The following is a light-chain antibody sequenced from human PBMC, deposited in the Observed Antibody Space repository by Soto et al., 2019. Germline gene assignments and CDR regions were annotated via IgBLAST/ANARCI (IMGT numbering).Light chain of an antibody. J-gene: IGKJ4*01. Sequence: DLQMTQSPSSLSASVGDRVTITCQASQDISNYLNWYQQKPGKAPKLLIYDASNLETGVSSRFSGSGSGTDFTFTINSLQPEDIATYYCQQYDSLRALTIGGGTKVEIK. CDR3: QQYDSLRALT. V-gene: IGKV1-33*01. CDR1: QDISNY. CDR2: DAS.